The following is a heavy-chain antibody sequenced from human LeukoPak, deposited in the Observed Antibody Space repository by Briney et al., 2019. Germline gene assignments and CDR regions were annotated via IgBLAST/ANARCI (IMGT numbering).Heavy chain of an antibody. Sequence: GGSLRLSCAASGFTFSSYWMSWVRQAPGKGLEWVANIKQDGSEKYYVDSVKGRFTISRDNAKNSLYLQMNSLRAEDTAVYYCARDRATSVVRYLADYYFDYWGQGTLVTVSS. CDR1: GFTFSSYW. CDR3: ARDRATSVVRYLADYYFDY. V-gene: IGHV3-7*03. CDR2: IKQDGSEK. D-gene: IGHD3-10*01. J-gene: IGHJ4*02.